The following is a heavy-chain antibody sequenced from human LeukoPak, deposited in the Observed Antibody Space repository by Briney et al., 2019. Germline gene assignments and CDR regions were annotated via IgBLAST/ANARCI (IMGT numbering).Heavy chain of an antibody. CDR1: GFTFSIYA. J-gene: IGHJ4*02. Sequence: LRLSCAASGFTFSIYAMHWVRQPPGKGLEWIGEINHSGGTNYNPSLKSRVTISVDTSKNRFSLQLSSVTAADTAVHYCARHSSSSYFDYWGQGTLVTVSS. D-gene: IGHD6-13*01. CDR2: INHSGGT. CDR3: ARHSSSSYFDY. V-gene: IGHV4-34*01.